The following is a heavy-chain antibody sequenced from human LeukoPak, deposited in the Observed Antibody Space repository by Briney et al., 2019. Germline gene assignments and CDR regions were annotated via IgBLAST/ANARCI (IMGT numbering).Heavy chain of an antibody. CDR1: GYTFTRFG. D-gene: IGHD3-22*01. Sequence: ASVTVSCKASGYTFTRFGISWVRQAPGQGLEWMGWIRVTNGDANYAQQLQGRVTMTADTSTRTVYMELRSLRSDDTAVYYCARDDYYDSSGGRDYWGQGTLVTVSS. CDR2: IRVTNGDA. J-gene: IGHJ4*02. V-gene: IGHV1-18*01. CDR3: ARDDYYDSSGGRDY.